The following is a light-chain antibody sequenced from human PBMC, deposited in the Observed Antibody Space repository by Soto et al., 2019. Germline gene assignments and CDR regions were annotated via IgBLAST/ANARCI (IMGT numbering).Light chain of an antibody. Sequence: QSALTQPASVSGSPGQSITISCTETSGDVGVFNYVCWYQQHPGKAPKLMIYEVNNRPSGVSNRFSGSISGNSASLTISGLQAQDEADYYCSSYTSSTTLVFGGGTKLTVL. CDR2: EVN. CDR1: SGDVGVFNY. J-gene: IGLJ3*02. CDR3: SSYTSSTTLV. V-gene: IGLV2-14*01.